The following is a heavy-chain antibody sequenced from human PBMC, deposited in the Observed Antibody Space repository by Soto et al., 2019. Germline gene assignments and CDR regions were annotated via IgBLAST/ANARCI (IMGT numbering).Heavy chain of an antibody. Sequence: QVQLVESGGGVVQPGRSLRLSCAASGFTFSSYAMHWVRQAPGKGLEWVAVISYDGSNKYYADSVKGRFTISRDNSKNTLDLQMNSLRAEDTAVYYGARACLTNIYYDFWSGYQDYGMDVWGQGTTVTVSS. J-gene: IGHJ6*02. CDR1: GFTFSSYA. CDR3: ARACLTNIYYDFWSGYQDYGMDV. D-gene: IGHD3-3*01. V-gene: IGHV3-30-3*01. CDR2: ISYDGSNK.